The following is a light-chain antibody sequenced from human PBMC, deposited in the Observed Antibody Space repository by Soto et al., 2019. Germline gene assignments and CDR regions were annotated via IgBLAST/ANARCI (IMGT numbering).Light chain of an antibody. CDR3: QQRRG. Sequence: EIVLTQSPATLSLSPGERATLSCRASQSVSSYLAWYQQKPGQAPRLLFYDASNRATGIPARFSGSGSGTDFTLTISSLEPEDFAVYYCQQRRGFGPGTKVDIK. CDR1: QSVSSY. V-gene: IGKV3-11*01. CDR2: DAS. J-gene: IGKJ3*01.